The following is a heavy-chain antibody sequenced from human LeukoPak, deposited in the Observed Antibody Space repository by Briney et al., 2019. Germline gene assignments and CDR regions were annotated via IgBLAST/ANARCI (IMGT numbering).Heavy chain of an antibody. Sequence: SETLSLTCTVSGGSISSYYWSWIRQPPGKGLEWIGYIYYSGSTNYNPSLKSRVTISVDTSKNQFTLTLSSVTAADTAVYYCARDRGLTTTGGCGMDVWGQGTTVTVSS. CDR2: IYYSGST. D-gene: IGHD4-17*01. CDR3: ARDRGLTTTGGCGMDV. CDR1: GGSISSYY. J-gene: IGHJ6*02. V-gene: IGHV4-59*12.